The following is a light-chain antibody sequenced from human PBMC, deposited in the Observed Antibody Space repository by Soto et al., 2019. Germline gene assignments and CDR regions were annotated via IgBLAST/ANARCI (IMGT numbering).Light chain of an antibody. Sequence: DIQMTQSPSSLSASVGDRVTITCRASQSISPYLNWYQQKPGTVPKLLIYAASSLQSGVPSRFVGSGSGTDCTLTTSSLPTEDFATYYWQETHTTFTFGGGTTVEIK. V-gene: IGKV1-39*01. CDR3: QETHTTFT. CDR2: AAS. CDR1: QSISPY. J-gene: IGKJ4*01.